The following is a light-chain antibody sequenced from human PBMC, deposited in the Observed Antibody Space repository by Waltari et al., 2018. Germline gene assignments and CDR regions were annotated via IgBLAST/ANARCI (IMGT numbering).Light chain of an antibody. CDR2: GAS. J-gene: IGKJ1*01. V-gene: IGKV3-15*01. CDR1: QSVSSN. CDR3: QQYNEWPRT. Sequence: EIVMTQSPATLSVSPGERATLSCRASQSVSSNLAWYQQRPGQAPRLLIHGASTRATGILARFSGSGSGTEFTLTISSLQSEDFAVYHCQQYNEWPRTFGQGTKVEIK.